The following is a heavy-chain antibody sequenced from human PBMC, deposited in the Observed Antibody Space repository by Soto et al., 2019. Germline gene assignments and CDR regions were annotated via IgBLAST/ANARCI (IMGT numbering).Heavy chain of an antibody. D-gene: IGHD5-18*01. CDR2: IYYSGT. CDR1: GASSSNYH. J-gene: IGHJ4*01. Sequence: PSETLSLTCTVSGASSSNYHWNWIRQPPGKGLEWIGYIYYSGTYYNPSLTSRVSMSLDTSKTQFSLNLKSVNTSDTAVYFCALGGFNYGRPFDFWGHGTRVTAPQ. CDR3: ALGGFNYGRPFDF. V-gene: IGHV4-59*01.